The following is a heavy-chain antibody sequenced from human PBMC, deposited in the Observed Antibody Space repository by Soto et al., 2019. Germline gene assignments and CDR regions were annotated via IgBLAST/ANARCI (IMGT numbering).Heavy chain of an antibody. CDR1: GYTFTSYA. J-gene: IGHJ4*02. D-gene: IGHD4-17*01. Sequence: QVQLVQSGAEEKKPGASVKVSCKASGYTFTSYAMHWVCQAPGQRLEWMGWINAGNGNTKYSHKFQGRVTITRDTSASTAYMELSSLRSEDTAVYYCASESYGGEFDYWGQGTLVTVSS. CDR3: ASESYGGEFDY. CDR2: INAGNGNT. V-gene: IGHV1-3*05.